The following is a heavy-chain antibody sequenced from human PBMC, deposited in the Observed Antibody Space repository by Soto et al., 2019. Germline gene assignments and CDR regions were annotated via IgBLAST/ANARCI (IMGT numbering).Heavy chain of an antibody. D-gene: IGHD6-19*01. Sequence: SETLSLTCAVYGGSFSGYYWSWIRQPPGKGLEWIGEINHSGSTNYNPSLKSRVTISVDTSKNQFSLKLSSVTAADTAVYYCARGWSGWRVWLDYWGQGTLVTVSS. CDR1: GGSFSGYY. V-gene: IGHV4-34*01. CDR3: ARGWSGWRVWLDY. CDR2: INHSGST. J-gene: IGHJ4*02.